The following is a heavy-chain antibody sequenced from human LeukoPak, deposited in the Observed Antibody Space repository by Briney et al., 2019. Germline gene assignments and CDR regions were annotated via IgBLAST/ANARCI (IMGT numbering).Heavy chain of an antibody. V-gene: IGHV3-21*01. CDR1: GFTFSDYA. J-gene: IGHJ3*02. CDR3: ARKSLVVGTNAFDI. CDR2: IASNNDYR. D-gene: IGHD2-15*01. Sequence: GGSLRLSCRGSGFTFSDYAMAWVRQAPGKGLEWVPSIASNNDYRYSADSLRGRFTISRDNAKNSLFLQMNSLRPDDTAVYYCARKSLVVGTNAFDIWGQGAMVTVSS.